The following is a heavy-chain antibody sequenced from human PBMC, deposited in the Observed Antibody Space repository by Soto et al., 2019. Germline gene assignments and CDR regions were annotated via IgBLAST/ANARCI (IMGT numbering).Heavy chain of an antibody. Sequence: TLSLTCTVSGGSISSGGYYWSWIRQHPGKGLEWIGYIYYSGSTYYNPSLKSRVTISVDTSKNQFSLKLGSVTAADTAVYYCARDEGAAAGIFDYWGQGTLVTVSS. CDR2: IYYSGST. CDR1: GGSISSGGYY. V-gene: IGHV4-31*03. CDR3: ARDEGAAAGIFDY. J-gene: IGHJ4*02. D-gene: IGHD6-13*01.